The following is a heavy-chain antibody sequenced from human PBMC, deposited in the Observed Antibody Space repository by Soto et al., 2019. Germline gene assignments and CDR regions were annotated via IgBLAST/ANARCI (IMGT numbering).Heavy chain of an antibody. Sequence: GSLKLSCAPSGFTFSSYEMNLVRQAPGKGLEWVSYISVSGTMRFYADAVKGRFTISRDNTKKILYLQMNSLRAEDTALYYCATAGLTGTVWGQGTTVTVSS. V-gene: IGHV3-48*03. CDR2: ISVSGTMR. CDR1: GFTFSSYE. CDR3: ATAGLTGTV. D-gene: IGHD3-9*01. J-gene: IGHJ6*02.